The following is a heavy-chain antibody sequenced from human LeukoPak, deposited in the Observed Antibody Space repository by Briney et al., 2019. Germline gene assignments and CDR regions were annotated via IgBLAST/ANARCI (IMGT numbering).Heavy chain of an antibody. CDR3: ARDREIAAAALFDY. CDR2: IYYSGST. D-gene: IGHD6-13*01. CDR1: GGSISNSNYY. Sequence: SSETLSLTCTVSGGSISNSNYYWGWIRQPPGKGLEWIGTIYYSGSTYYHPSLKSRVTVLLDTSRNLLSLKLSSVTAADTAVYYCARDREIAAAALFDYWGQGTLVTVSS. V-gene: IGHV4-39*07. J-gene: IGHJ4*02.